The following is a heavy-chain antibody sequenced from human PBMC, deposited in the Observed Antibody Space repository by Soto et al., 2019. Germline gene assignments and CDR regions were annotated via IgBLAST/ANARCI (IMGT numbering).Heavy chain of an antibody. CDR2: IYPGDSDT. Sequence: PGESLKISCSGSGYSFVNYWIGWVRQMPGKGLEWTGIIYPGDSDTRYSPSFRGQVTISADKSISTAYLQWNNLKASDTAMYFCARGDSSGYYTATPADYWGQGTQVTVSS. CDR1: GYSFVNYW. D-gene: IGHD3-22*01. J-gene: IGHJ4*02. CDR3: ARGDSSGYYTATPADY. V-gene: IGHV5-51*01.